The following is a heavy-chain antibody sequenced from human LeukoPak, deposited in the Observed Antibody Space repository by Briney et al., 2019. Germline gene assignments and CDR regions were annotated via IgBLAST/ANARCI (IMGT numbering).Heavy chain of an antibody. CDR3: ARQEWEPDAFDI. D-gene: IGHD1-26*01. Sequence: GGSLRLSCAASGFTFSSYAMHWVRQAPGKGLEWVAVISYDGSNKYYADSVKGRFTISRDNSKNTLYLQMNSLRAEDTAVYYCARQEWEPDAFDIWGQGTMVTVSS. J-gene: IGHJ3*02. CDR1: GFTFSSYA. V-gene: IGHV3-30*14. CDR2: ISYDGSNK.